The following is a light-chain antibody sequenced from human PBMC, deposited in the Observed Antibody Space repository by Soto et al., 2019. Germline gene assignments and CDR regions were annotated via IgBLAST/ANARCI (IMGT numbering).Light chain of an antibody. J-gene: IGKJ1*01. Sequence: DIPMTQSPSSLSASVGDRVTITCRASQSISSYLNWYKQKPGKAPKLLIYAASSLQSGVPSRFSGSGSGTDFTLTISSLQPEDFATYYCQQSYSTPRTFGQGTKVEIK. CDR2: AAS. CDR3: QQSYSTPRT. CDR1: QSISSY. V-gene: IGKV1-39*01.